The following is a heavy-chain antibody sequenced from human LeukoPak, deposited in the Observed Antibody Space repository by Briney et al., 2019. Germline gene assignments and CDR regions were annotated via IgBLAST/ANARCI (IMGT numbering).Heavy chain of an antibody. D-gene: IGHD5-12*01. Sequence: VKPGGSLRLSCAVSGFTFSSYTMNWVRQAPGKGLEWVSSISSSSSYIYYADSVKGRFTISRDNAKNSLYLQMNSLRAEDTAVYYCVRHGTYSGYELDYWGQGTLVTVSS. CDR2: ISSSSSYI. J-gene: IGHJ4*02. V-gene: IGHV3-21*01. CDR1: GFTFSSYT. CDR3: VRHGTYSGYELDY.